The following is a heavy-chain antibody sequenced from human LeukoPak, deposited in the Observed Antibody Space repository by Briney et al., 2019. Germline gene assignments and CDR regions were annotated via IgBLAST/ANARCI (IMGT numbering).Heavy chain of an antibody. CDR1: GGSFSGYY. J-gene: IGHJ5*02. Sequence: SETLSLTCAVYGGSFSGYYWNWIRQPPGKGLEWIGEINHGGRTNYNPSLKSRVTMSADTSKNQFSLKLSSVTAADTAVYYCARPYYYESRIDPWGQGTLVAVSS. V-gene: IGHV4-34*01. CDR3: ARPYYYESRIDP. CDR2: INHGGRT. D-gene: IGHD3-22*01.